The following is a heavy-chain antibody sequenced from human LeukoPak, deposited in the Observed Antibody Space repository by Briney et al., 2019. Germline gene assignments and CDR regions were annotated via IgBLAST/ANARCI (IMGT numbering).Heavy chain of an antibody. J-gene: IGHJ6*03. CDR2: IIPIFGTP. CDR3: ARVDRYHFYLDV. Sequence: SVKVSCKASGGTFRTYSVTWVRQAPGQGLEWMGGIIPIFGTPNYAQKFQGRVKVTTDDATGTAYMELSSLMSEDTAIYYCARVDRYHFYLDVWGKGTPVTVYS. CDR1: GGTFRTYS. V-gene: IGHV1-69*05.